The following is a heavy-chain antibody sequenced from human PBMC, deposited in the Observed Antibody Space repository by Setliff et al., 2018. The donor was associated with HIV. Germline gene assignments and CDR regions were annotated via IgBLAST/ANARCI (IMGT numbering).Heavy chain of an antibody. CDR3: ASLFGRHDSSAKPIWYFDL. CDR2: IYYSGST. Sequence: KTSETLSLTCTVSGGSISSSSYYWGWIRQPPGKGLEWIGSIYYSGSTYYNPSLKSRVTISVDTSKNQFSLKLSSVTAADTAVYYCASLFGRHDSSAKPIWYFDLWGRGTLVTVSS. V-gene: IGHV4-39*01. D-gene: IGHD3-22*01. J-gene: IGHJ2*01. CDR1: GGSISSSSYY.